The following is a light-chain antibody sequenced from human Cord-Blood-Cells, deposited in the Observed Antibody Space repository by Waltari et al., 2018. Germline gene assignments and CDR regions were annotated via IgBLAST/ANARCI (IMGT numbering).Light chain of an antibody. CDR2: WAS. J-gene: IGKJ2*01. CDR1: QSVLYSSNHKNY. V-gene: IGKV4-1*01. CDR3: QQYYSTPYT. Sequence: DIVMNQSPDSLAVSLGERATINCKSSQSVLYSSNHKNYLAWYQQKPGPPPKLLIYWASTRESGVPDRFSGSGSGTDFTLTISSLQAEDVAVYYCQQYYSTPYTFGQGTKLEIK.